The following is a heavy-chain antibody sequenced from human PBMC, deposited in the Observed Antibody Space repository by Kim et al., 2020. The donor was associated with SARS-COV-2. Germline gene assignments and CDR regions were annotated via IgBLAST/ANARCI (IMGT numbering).Heavy chain of an antibody. V-gene: IGHV4-34*01. J-gene: IGHJ2*01. D-gene: IGHD1-26*01. CDR3: ARGPGSFPHGWSFDL. CDR1: GGSFSGYY. CDR2: INHSGST. Sequence: SETLSLTCAVYGGSFSGYYWSWIRQPPGKGLEWIGEINHSGSTKYNPSVNRRVTISVDTSKNQFSLRLNTVTAADTAAYYSARGPGSFPHGWSFDLWGR.